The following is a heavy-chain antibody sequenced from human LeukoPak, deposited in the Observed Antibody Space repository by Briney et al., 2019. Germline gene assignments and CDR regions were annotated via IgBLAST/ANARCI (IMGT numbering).Heavy chain of an antibody. CDR3: ARGRRLWFWVDRNWFDP. V-gene: IGHV4-34*01. J-gene: IGHJ5*02. Sequence: SETLSLTCAVYGVSFSGYYWSWIRQPPGKGLEWIGEINHSGSTNYNPSLKSRVTISVDTSKNQFSLKLSSVTAADTAVYYCARGRRLWFWVDRNWFDPWRQGTLVTVST. CDR1: GVSFSGYY. D-gene: IGHD3-10*01. CDR2: INHSGST.